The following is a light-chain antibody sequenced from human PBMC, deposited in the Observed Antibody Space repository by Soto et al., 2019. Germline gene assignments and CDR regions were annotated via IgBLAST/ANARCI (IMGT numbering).Light chain of an antibody. CDR1: SSNIGAGYD. Sequence: QAVVTQPPSVSGAPGQRVTISCTGSSSNIGAGYDVHWYQQLPGTAPKLLIYVNNNRPSGVTDRFSGSKSGTSASLAITGLQAEDEADYYCQSYDSSLSVVFGGGTKLTVL. V-gene: IGLV1-40*01. J-gene: IGLJ2*01. CDR3: QSYDSSLSVV. CDR2: VNN.